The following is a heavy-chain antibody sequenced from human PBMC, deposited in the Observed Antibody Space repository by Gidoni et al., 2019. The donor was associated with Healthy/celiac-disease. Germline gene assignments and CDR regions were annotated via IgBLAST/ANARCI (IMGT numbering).Heavy chain of an antibody. CDR1: GFTFSSYS. Sequence: EVQLLESGGGLVQPGGSLRLSCSASGFTFSSYSMNWVRQAPGKGLEWVSYISSSSSTIYYADSVKGRFTISRDNAKNSLYLQMNSLRAEDTAVYYCARVVVVAATPLFLDYWGQGTLVTVSS. J-gene: IGHJ4*02. V-gene: IGHV3-48*04. CDR3: ARVVVVAATPLFLDY. CDR2: ISSSSSTI. D-gene: IGHD2-15*01.